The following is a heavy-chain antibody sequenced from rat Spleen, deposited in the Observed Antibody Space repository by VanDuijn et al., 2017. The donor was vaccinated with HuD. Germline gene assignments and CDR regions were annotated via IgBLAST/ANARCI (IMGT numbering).Heavy chain of an antibody. Sequence: EVQLVESGGGLVQPGGSLRLSCAASGFTFSNYYMAWVRQTPTKGLEWVATINYDGRSTFYRDSVRDRFTISRDNGKNTLYLQMDSLRSEDTAIYYCARPTTGIPFNYWGQGVMVTVSS. V-gene: IGHV5-29*01. CDR2: INYDGRST. CDR3: ARPTTGIPFNY. CDR1: GFTFSNYY. D-gene: IGHD1-9*01. J-gene: IGHJ2*01.